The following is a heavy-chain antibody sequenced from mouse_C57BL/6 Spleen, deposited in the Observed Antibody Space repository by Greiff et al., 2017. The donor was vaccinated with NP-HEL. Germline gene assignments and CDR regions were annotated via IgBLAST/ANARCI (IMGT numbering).Heavy chain of an antibody. V-gene: IGHV1-22*01. Sequence: VQLKQSGPELVKPGASVKMSCKASGYTFTDYNMHWVKQSHGKSLEWIGYINPNNGGTSYNQKFKGKATLTVNKSSSTAYMELRSLTSEDSAVYYCARREDYGSRGYFDVWGTGTTVTVSS. D-gene: IGHD1-1*01. CDR1: GYTFTDYN. CDR3: ARREDYGSRGYFDV. J-gene: IGHJ1*03. CDR2: INPNNGGT.